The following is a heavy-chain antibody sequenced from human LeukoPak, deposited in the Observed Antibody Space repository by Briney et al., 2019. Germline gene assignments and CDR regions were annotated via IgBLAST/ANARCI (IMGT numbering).Heavy chain of an antibody. CDR2: IYPGDFDT. Sequence: GESLKISCKGSGYIFNSYWIGWVRQMPGKGLEWMGIIYPGDFDTRYSPSFQGQVTISADKSISTAYLQWSSLKASDTAMYYCARYGRITWSHDAFDIWGQGTMVTVSS. CDR3: ARYGRITWSHDAFDI. CDR1: GYIFNSYW. D-gene: IGHD6-13*01. J-gene: IGHJ3*02. V-gene: IGHV5-51*01.